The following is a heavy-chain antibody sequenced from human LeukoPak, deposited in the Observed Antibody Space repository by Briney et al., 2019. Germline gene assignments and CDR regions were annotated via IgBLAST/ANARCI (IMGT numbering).Heavy chain of an antibody. CDR3: ARERVPSRYFDS. Sequence: GGSLRLSCAASGFILNSHWINWVRQAPGKGLEWVANIAPDGSERYFEDSVKGRFTISRDNAKNSVFLQMNSLRAEDTAVYYCARERVPSRYFDSWGQGTLVTVSS. V-gene: IGHV3-7*01. CDR2: IAPDGSER. CDR1: GFILNSHW. J-gene: IGHJ4*02.